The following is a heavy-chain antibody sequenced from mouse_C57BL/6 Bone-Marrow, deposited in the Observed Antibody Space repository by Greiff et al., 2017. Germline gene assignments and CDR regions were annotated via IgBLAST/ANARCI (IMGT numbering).Heavy chain of an antibody. J-gene: IGHJ3*01. CDR1: GFSLTSYG. CDR3: SRTVFAY. CDR2: IWSGGST. V-gene: IGHV2-2*01. Sequence: VKLMESGPGLVQPSQSLSITCTASGFSLTSYGVHWVRQSPGKGLEWLGVIWSGGSTDYNAAFISRLSISKDNPEGQVFFKMNSLQADGTAMYYCSRTVFAYWGQGTLVTVAA.